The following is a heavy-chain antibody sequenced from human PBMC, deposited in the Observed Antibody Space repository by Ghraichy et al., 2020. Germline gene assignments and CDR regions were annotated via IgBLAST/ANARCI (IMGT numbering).Heavy chain of an antibody. D-gene: IGHD4-23*01. CDR2: ISSNGGST. J-gene: IGHJ6*02. V-gene: IGHV3-64D*06. CDR3: VKESHGGISYYYYGMDV. Sequence: GESLNISCSASGFTFSSYAMHWVRQAPGKGLEYVSAISSNGGSTYYADSVKGRFTISRDNSKNTLYLQMSSLRAEETAVYYCVKESHGGISYYYYGMDVWGQGTTFTFSS. CDR1: GFTFSSYA.